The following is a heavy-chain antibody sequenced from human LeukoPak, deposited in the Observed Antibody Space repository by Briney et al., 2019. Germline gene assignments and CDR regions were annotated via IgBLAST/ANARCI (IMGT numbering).Heavy chain of an antibody. Sequence: GESLKISCKASGYTFTDYWVAWVRQMPGKGLEWMGLIYPGESETRYNPSFQGHVTMSVDNSINTAYLQWSSLQASDAAIYYCARGRWSVATKWFDPWGQGTMVTVSA. CDR3: ARGRWSVATKWFDP. D-gene: IGHD4-23*01. J-gene: IGHJ5*02. CDR2: IYPGESET. CDR1: GYTFTDYW. V-gene: IGHV5-51*01.